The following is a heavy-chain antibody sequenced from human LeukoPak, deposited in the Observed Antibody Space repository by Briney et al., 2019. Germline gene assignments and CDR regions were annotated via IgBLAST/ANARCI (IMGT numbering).Heavy chain of an antibody. CDR3: ARGTTHYYFDY. J-gene: IGHJ4*02. D-gene: IGHD1-7*01. CDR2: IYYSGST. Sequence: PSETLSLTCTVSGGSMSPYHWGWIRQPPGKGLEWTGYIYYSGSTNYNPSLKSRVTMSVDTSKNQFSLKLSSVTAADTAVYYCARGTTHYYFDYWGQGTLVTVSS. CDR1: GGSMSPYH. V-gene: IGHV4-59*12.